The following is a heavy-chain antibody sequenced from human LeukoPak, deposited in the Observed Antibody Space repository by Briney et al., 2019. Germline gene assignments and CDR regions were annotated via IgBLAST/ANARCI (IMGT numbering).Heavy chain of an antibody. V-gene: IGHV3-30*18. CDR3: AKDLIPLVAAAGTALY. CDR2: ISYDGSNK. Sequence: GGSLRLSCAASGFTFSSYGMHWVRQAPGEGLEWVAVISYDGSNKYYADSVKGRFTISRDNSKNTLYLQMNSLRAEDTAVYYCAKDLIPLVAAAGTALYWGQGTLVTVSS. CDR1: GFTFSSYG. D-gene: IGHD6-13*01. J-gene: IGHJ4*02.